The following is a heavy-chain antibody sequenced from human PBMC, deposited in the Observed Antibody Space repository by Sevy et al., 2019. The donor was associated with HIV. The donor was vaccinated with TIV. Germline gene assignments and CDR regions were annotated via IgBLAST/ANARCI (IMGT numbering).Heavy chain of an antibody. Sequence: ASVKVSCKASGDTFTNNYMHWVRQAPGQGLEWMGIIDPSAGNASYAQKFQGRVTMTRDTSTGTLYMDLSSLGSEDTAVYYCVRADPAQHFDSWGQGTLVTVSS. CDR2: IDPSAGNA. CDR3: VRADPAQHFDS. J-gene: IGHJ4*02. CDR1: GDTFTNNY. V-gene: IGHV1-46*01.